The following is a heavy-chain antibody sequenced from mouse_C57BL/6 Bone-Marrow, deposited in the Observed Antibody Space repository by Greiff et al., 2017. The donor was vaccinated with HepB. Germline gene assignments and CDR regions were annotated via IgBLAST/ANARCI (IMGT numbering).Heavy chain of an antibody. CDR3: ARVPCGNYGAMDY. CDR1: GFTFSDYY. Sequence: EVMLVESEGGLVQPGSSMKLSCTASGFTFSDYYMAWVRQVPEKGLEWVANINYDGSSTYYLDSLKSRFIISRDNAKNILYLQMSSLKSEDTATYYCARVPCGNYGAMDYWGQGTSVTVSS. J-gene: IGHJ4*01. D-gene: IGHD2-1*01. V-gene: IGHV5-16*01. CDR2: INYDGSST.